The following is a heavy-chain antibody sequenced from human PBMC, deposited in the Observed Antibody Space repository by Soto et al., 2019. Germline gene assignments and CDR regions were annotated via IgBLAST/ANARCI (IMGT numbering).Heavy chain of an antibody. V-gene: IGHV1-8*01. Sequence: GASVKVSCKASGYTFTSYDINWARQATGQGLEWMGWINPNTGYTDYAQKFQDRVTMTGNTSITTAYMELSSLRSEDTAVYYCVRGRVMITFGVVIVIDYWGQGSPVTVSS. D-gene: IGHD3-16*02. CDR3: VRGRVMITFGVVIVIDY. CDR1: GYTFTSYD. CDR2: INPNTGYT. J-gene: IGHJ4*02.